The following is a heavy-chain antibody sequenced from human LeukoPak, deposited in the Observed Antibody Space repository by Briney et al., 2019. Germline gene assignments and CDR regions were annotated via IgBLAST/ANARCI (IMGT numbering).Heavy chain of an antibody. J-gene: IGHJ6*03. D-gene: IGHD3-9*01. CDR3: AKQGRDWLRDYYYYMDV. CDR2: IRYDGSNK. CDR1: GFTFSSYD. V-gene: IGHV3-30*02. Sequence: SGGSLRLSCAASGFTFSSYDMHWVRQAPGKGLEWVAFIRYDGSNKYYADSVKGRFTISRDNSKNTLYLRMNSLRAEDTAVYYCAKQGRDWLRDYYYYMDVWGKGTTVTISS.